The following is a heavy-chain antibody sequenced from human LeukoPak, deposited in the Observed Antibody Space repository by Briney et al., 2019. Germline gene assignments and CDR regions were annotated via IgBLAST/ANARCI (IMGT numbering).Heavy chain of an antibody. CDR3: ARPALYLHGDFPRV. CDR1: GFIFSNTE. J-gene: IGHJ6*04. CDR2: ISSSGGVT. V-gene: IGHV3-48*03. Sequence: GGSLRHSCTVSGFIFSNTEMNWVRQAPGKGLEWVSFISSSGGVTNYADSVKGRFTISRDNAKKSLYLQMNSLTAEDTAVYYCARPALYLHGDFPRVWGRGTTVIVSS. D-gene: IGHD4-17*01.